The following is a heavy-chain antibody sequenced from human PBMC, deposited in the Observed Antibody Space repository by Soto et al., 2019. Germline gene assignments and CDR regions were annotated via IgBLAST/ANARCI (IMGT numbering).Heavy chain of an antibody. CDR3: ARASRGSSGFRGIDV. CDR2: ISYDGSNK. J-gene: IGHJ6*02. V-gene: IGHV3-30-3*01. CDR1: GFTFSSYA. Sequence: QVQLVEFGGGVVQPGRSLRLSCAASGFTFSSYAMHWVRQAPGKGLEWVAVISYDGSNKYYADSVKGRFTISRDNSKNKLYLQMNSLRAEDTAVYYCARASRGSSGFRGIDVWGQGTTVTVSS. D-gene: IGHD3-22*01.